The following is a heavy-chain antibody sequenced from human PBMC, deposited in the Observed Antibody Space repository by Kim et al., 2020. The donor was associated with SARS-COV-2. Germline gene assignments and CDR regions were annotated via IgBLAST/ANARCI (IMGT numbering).Heavy chain of an antibody. CDR3: ARTGGMIVVADAFDI. J-gene: IGHJ3*02. Sequence: AQKLPGRVTMTTDTSTSTAYMELRSLRSDDTAVYYCARTGGMIVVADAFDIWGQGTMVTVSS. V-gene: IGHV1-18*01. D-gene: IGHD3-22*01.